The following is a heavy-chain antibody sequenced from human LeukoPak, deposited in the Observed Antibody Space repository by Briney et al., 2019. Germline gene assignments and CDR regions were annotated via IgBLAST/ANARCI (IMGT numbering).Heavy chain of an antibody. D-gene: IGHD6-13*01. CDR1: GFTFSSYS. CDR3: ARDKGWQLVYYGMDV. Sequence: GGSLRLSCAASGFTFSSYSMNWVRQAPGKGLEWVSSISSSSSYIYYADSVKGRFTISRDNAKNSLYLQMNSLRAEGTAVYYCARDKGWQLVYYGMDVWGQGTTVTVSS. J-gene: IGHJ6*02. CDR2: ISSSSSYI. V-gene: IGHV3-21*01.